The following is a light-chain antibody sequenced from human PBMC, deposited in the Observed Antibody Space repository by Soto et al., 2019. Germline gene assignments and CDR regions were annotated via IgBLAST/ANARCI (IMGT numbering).Light chain of an antibody. CDR2: KAS. CDR3: LQHYNYSWT. J-gene: IGKJ1*01. Sequence: DTQMTPSPSTLSASVGDRVTTTYRASQSIRNWLAWYQQKPGKAPELLIYKASRLETGVPLRFRGNESGTEFTLTISSLQPDDFETYYCLQHYNYSWTFGQGTKVDIK. CDR1: QSIRNW. V-gene: IGKV1-5*03.